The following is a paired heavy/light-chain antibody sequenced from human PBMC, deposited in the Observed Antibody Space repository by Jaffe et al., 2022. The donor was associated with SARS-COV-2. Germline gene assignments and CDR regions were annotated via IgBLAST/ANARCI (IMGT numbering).Heavy chain of an antibody. J-gene: IGHJ4*02. CDR2: IYSGGTT. Sequence: EVQLVESGGGLIQPGGSLRLSCVASGFTVSSTYMSWVRQAPGKGLEWVSLIYSGGTTYYADSVKGRFTISRDNSKNTLYLQMNSLRAEDTAVYYCARGSSRVNVVDYWGQGTLVTVSS. V-gene: IGHV3-53*01. CDR3: ARGSSRVNVVDY. CDR1: GFTVSSTY. D-gene: IGHD1-1*01.
Light chain of an antibody. V-gene: IGKV1-16*02. CDR2: SAS. CDR1: QGISNF. CDR3: QQYNSYPFT. J-gene: IGKJ3*01. Sequence: DIQMTQSPSSLSASVGDRVTITCRASQGISNFLAWFQQKPGEAPKSLIYSASSLQSGVPSKFSGSGSGTDFTLTISSLQPEDFATYYCQQYNSYPFTFGPGTKVDIK.